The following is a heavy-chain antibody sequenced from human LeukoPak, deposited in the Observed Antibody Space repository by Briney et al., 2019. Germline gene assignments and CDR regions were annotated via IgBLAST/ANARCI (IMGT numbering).Heavy chain of an antibody. CDR1: GGTFSSYA. V-gene: IGHV1-69*06. CDR2: IIPIFGTA. D-gene: IGHD1-1*01. J-gene: IGHJ4*02. CDR3: ARGGYGGPRVAFDY. Sequence: SVKVSFKASGGTFSSYAISWVRQAPGQGLEWMGGIIPIFGTANYAQKFQGRVTITADKSTSTAYMELSSLRSEDTAVYYCARGGYGGPRVAFDYWGQGTLVTVSS.